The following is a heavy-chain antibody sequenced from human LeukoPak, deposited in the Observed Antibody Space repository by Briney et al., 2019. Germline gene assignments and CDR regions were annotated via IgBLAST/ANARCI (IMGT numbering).Heavy chain of an antibody. Sequence: SETLSLTCAVYGGSYSGYYWSWIRQPPGKGLEWIGEINHSGSTNYNPSLKSRVTISVDTSKNQFSLKLSSVTAADTAVYYCARRPFWYYYMDVWGKGTTVTVSS. CDR2: INHSGST. CDR1: GGSYSGYY. CDR3: ARRPFWYYYMDV. V-gene: IGHV4-34*01. J-gene: IGHJ6*03.